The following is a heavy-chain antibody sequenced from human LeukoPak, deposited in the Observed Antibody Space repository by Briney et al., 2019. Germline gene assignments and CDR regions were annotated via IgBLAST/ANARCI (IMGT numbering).Heavy chain of an antibody. V-gene: IGHV3-66*04. CDR3: ARRGHGYGSPFDY. CDR2: IYPNGNT. Sequence: GGSLRLSCAASGFTVSSNYMNWVRQAPGKGLEWVSMIYPNGNTFYTDSVKGRFTISRDNSKNTLDLQMTSLRAEDTAVYYCARRGHGYGSPFDYWGQGTLVTVSS. CDR1: GFTVSSNY. J-gene: IGHJ4*02. D-gene: IGHD5-18*01.